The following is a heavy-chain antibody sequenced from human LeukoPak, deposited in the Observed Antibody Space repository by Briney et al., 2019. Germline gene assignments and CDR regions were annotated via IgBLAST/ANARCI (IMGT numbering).Heavy chain of an antibody. CDR3: ARYWVDDYVWGNFHGGY. CDR1: GFTFSRYT. Sequence: GGSLRLSCAASGFTFSRYTMNWVRQAPGKGLEWVSSIDRSGNLIYYGDSVKGRFTISRDNAKNSLYLQMNSLRAEDTAVYYCARYWVDDYVWGNFHGGYWGQGTLVTVSS. CDR2: IDRSGNLI. J-gene: IGHJ4*02. V-gene: IGHV3-21*01. D-gene: IGHD3-16*01.